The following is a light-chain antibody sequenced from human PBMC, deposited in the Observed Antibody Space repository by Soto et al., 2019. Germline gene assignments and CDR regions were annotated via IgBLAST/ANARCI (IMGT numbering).Light chain of an antibody. Sequence: EIVLTQSPGTLSLSPGERATLPCKTSQSRGSNFLAWYQHKPGQAPGLLIYASSNRATGIPDRFSGSASGTDFTLTINRLEPEDFAVYYCQLYGISPHFGQGTRLEIK. J-gene: IGKJ5*01. CDR3: QLYGISPH. V-gene: IGKV3-20*01. CDR2: ASS. CDR1: QSRGSNF.